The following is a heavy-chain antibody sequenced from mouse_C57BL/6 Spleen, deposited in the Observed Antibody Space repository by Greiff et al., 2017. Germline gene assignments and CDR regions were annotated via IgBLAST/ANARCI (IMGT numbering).Heavy chain of an antibody. CDR3: DRRDYYGSSYDY. CDR1: GYTFTSYG. V-gene: IGHV1-81*01. D-gene: IGHD1-1*01. CDR2: IYPRSGNT. Sequence: VKLQQSGAELARPGASVKLSCKASGYTFTSYGISWVKQRTGQGLEWIGEIYPRSGNTYYNEKFKGKATLTADKSSSTAYMELRSLTSEDSAVYFCDRRDYYGSSYDYWGQGTTLTVSS. J-gene: IGHJ2*01.